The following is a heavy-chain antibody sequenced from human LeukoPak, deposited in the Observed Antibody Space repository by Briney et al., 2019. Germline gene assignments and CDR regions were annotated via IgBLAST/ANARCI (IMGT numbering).Heavy chain of an antibody. CDR1: GYTFTGCY. D-gene: IGHD5-24*01. V-gene: IGHV1-2*02. Sequence: ASVKVSCKASGYTFTGCYMHWVRQAPGQGLEWMGWINPNSGGTNYAQKFQGRVTMTRDTSISTAYMELSRLRSDDTAVYYCARGCRDGYNFWYYWGQGTPVTVSS. CDR2: INPNSGGT. J-gene: IGHJ4*02. CDR3: ARGCRDGYNFWYY.